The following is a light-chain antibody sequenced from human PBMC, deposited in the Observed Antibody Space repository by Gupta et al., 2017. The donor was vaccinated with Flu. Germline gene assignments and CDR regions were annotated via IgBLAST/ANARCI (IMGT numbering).Light chain of an antibody. J-gene: IGKJ3*01. CDR2: GAS. CDR1: QSVSSSY. CDR3: QQYGSSFT. V-gene: IGKV3-20*01. Sequence: LLSLSPGTLSFSPGERATLSCRASQSVSSSYLAWYQQKPGQAPRLLIYGASSRATGIPDRFSGSGSGTDFTLTISRLEPEDFAVYYCQQYGSSFTFGPGTKVDIK.